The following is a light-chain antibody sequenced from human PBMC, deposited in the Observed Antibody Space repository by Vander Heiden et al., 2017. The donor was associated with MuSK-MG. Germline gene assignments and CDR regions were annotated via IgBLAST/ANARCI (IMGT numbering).Light chain of an antibody. J-gene: IGLJ3*02. Sequence: QSVLPQPPSVSAAPGQMVTISCSGTGSNIGQNSVSWYQQLPETAPKLLIYDSDKRPSGIPDRFSASKSGTSATLAITGLQTGDEADYYCAAWDQSLSGRVFGGGTKLTVL. V-gene: IGLV1-51*01. CDR2: DSD. CDR3: AAWDQSLSGRV. CDR1: GSNIGQNS.